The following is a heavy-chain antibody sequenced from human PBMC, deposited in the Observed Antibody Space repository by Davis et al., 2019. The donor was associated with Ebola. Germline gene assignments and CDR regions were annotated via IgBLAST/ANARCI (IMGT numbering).Heavy chain of an antibody. D-gene: IGHD1-26*01. V-gene: IGHV1-18*04. J-gene: IGHJ3*02. CDR1: GYMFTNYG. CDR2: ISAYNGNT. Sequence: ASVKVSCKASGYMFTNYGISWVRQAPGQGLEWMGWISAYNGNTNYAQKVQGRVTMTTDTSTGTAYLDLRSLRSDDTAVYFCARTSIVGTTTTASDIWGQGTLVTVSS. CDR3: ARTSIVGTTTTASDI.